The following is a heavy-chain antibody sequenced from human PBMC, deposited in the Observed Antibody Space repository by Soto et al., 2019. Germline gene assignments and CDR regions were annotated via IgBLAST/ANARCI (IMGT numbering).Heavy chain of an antibody. Sequence: ASVKVSCKAFGYTFTSYDINWVRQATGQGLEWMGWMNPNSGNTGYAQKFQGRVTMTRNTSISTAYMELSSLRSEDTAVYYCARGLRSGRRIATYYFDYWGQGTLVTVSS. D-gene: IGHD6-19*01. CDR1: GYTFTSYD. CDR2: MNPNSGNT. J-gene: IGHJ4*02. CDR3: ARGLRSGRRIATYYFDY. V-gene: IGHV1-8*01.